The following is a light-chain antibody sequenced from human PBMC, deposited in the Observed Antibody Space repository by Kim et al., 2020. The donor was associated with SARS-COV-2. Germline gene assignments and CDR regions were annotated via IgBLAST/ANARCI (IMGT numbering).Light chain of an antibody. CDR1: SRDGGDYNS. J-gene: IGLJ1*01. V-gene: IGLV2-11*03. CDR2: DVS. CDR3: AAWDDSLNGYV. Sequence: QSGTISCIGTSRDGGDYNSVSWYQQKPGKAPKVTIYDVSKRTSGVPDRFSGSKSGTSASLAISGLQAEDEADYYCAAWDDSLNGYVFGTGTKVTVL.